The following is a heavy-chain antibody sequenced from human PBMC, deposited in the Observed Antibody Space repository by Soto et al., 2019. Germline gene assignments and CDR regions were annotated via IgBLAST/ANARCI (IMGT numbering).Heavy chain of an antibody. CDR2: INHSGST. CDR3: ARAHYYGSGTYMDV. Sequence: PSGTLSLTCAVYGGSFSGYYWSWIRQPPGKGLEWIGEINHSGSTNYNPSLKSRVTISVDTSKNQFSLKLSSVTAADTAVYYCARAHYYGSGTYMDVWGKGTTVTVSS. D-gene: IGHD3-10*01. V-gene: IGHV4-34*01. J-gene: IGHJ6*03. CDR1: GGSFSGYY.